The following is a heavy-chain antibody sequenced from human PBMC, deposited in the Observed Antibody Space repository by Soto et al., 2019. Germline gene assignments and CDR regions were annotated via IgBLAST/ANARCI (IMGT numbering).Heavy chain of an antibody. Sequence: QVQLVQSGAEVKKPGASVKVSCKASGYTFTSYDINWVRQATGQGLEWMGWMNPNSGNTGYAQKFQASITIPRNTSISTAYMELSSLRSEATAVYYCARGAIAAAGKGDFQHWGRGNLVTVCS. D-gene: IGHD6-13*01. J-gene: IGHJ1*01. CDR2: MNPNSGNT. V-gene: IGHV1-8*01. CDR1: GYTFTSYD. CDR3: ARGAIAAAGKGDFQH.